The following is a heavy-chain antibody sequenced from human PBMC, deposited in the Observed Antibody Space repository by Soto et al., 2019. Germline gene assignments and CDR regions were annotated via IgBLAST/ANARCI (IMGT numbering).Heavy chain of an antibody. D-gene: IGHD3-3*01. CDR3: ARELVVTIRGARV. CDR2: ISYDGSNK. V-gene: IGHV3-30-3*01. Sequence: LRLSCAASGFTFSIDAMHWVRQAPGKGLEWVAVISYDGSNKYYADSVKGRFTISRDNSKNTLYLQMNSLRAEDTAVYYCARELVVTIRGARVWGQVTTVTVSS. CDR1: GFTFSIDA. J-gene: IGHJ6*02.